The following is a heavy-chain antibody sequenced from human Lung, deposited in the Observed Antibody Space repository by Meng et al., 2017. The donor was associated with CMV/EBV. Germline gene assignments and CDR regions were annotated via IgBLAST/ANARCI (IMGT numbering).Heavy chain of an antibody. CDR1: GFTFGDHY. Sequence: GGSLRLXCTASGFTFGDHYMDWVRQAPGKGLEWVARSRNKASSYTTEYAASVRGRFTISRDESGNSLDLQMTSLKTEDTAVYYCAGDNSATRYFDYWGQGXLVTVSS. V-gene: IGHV3-72*01. D-gene: IGHD2/OR15-2a*01. CDR3: AGDNSATRYFDY. J-gene: IGHJ4*02. CDR2: SRNKASSYTT.